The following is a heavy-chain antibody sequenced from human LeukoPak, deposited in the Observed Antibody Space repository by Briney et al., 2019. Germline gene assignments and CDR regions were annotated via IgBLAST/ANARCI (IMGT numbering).Heavy chain of an antibody. CDR3: AASYYYDSSGYYSDY. V-gene: IGHV1-58*02. CDR2: IVVGSGNT. D-gene: IGHD3-22*01. J-gene: IGHJ4*02. Sequence: GASVKVSCKASGFTFTSSAMQWVRQARGQRLEWIGWIVVGSGNTNYAQKFQERVTITRDMSTSTAYMELSSLRSEDTAVYYCAASYYYDSSGYYSDYWGQGTLVTVSS. CDR1: GFTFTSSA.